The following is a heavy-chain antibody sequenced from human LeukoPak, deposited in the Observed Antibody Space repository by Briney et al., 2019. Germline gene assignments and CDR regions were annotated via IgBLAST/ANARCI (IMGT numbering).Heavy chain of an antibody. CDR3: ARGGYYDSSGYYRDFDY. CDR1: GYTFTSYY. CDR2: INPNFGST. Sequence: ASVKVSCKASGYTFTSYYIHWVRQAPGQGLEWMGIINPNFGSTSYAQKFQGRVTMTSDMSTSTVYMELSSLRFDDTAVYYCARGGYYDSSGYYRDFDYWGQGTLVTVSS. J-gene: IGHJ4*02. V-gene: IGHV1-46*01. D-gene: IGHD3-22*01.